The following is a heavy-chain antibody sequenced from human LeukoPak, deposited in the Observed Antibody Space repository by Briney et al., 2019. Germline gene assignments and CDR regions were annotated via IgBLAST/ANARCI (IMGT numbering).Heavy chain of an antibody. Sequence: SGTLSLTCALSGGSVSSGDYYWSWIRQPPGKGLEWIGYTSYSGSTNYNPSLKSRITISIDTSKNQFFLKFSSVTAADTAVYFCASGRGYSGSFFYYFDSWGQGTLATVSS. CDR2: TSYSGST. CDR3: ASGRGYSGSFFYYFDS. J-gene: IGHJ4*02. D-gene: IGHD1-26*01. CDR1: GGSVSSGDYY. V-gene: IGHV4-61*08.